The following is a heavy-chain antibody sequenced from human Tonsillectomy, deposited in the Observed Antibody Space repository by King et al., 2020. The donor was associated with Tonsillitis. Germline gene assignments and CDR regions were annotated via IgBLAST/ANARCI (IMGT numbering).Heavy chain of an antibody. CDR3: ATIAHPRDYYESSGADDAFDS. D-gene: IGHD3-22*01. CDR2: ISYDGSNK. J-gene: IGHJ3*02. CDR1: GFTFSSYA. V-gene: IGHV3-30*04. Sequence: VQLVESGGGVVQPGRSLRLSCAASGFTFSSYAMHWVRQAPGKGLEWVAVISYDGSNKYYADSVKGRFTISRDNSKNTLYLQMNSLRAEDTAVYYCATIAHPRDYYESSGADDAFDSWGQGTMVTVSS.